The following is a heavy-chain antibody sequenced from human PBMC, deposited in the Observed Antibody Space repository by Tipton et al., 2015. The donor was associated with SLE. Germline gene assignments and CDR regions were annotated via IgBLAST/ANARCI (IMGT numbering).Heavy chain of an antibody. CDR2: IRADGSNK. CDR1: GFTFWSHD. D-gene: IGHD3-16*01. Sequence: SLRLSCATSGFTFWSHDMGWVRQAPGKGLEWVAFIRADGSNKDYADSVKGRFTISRDNSKNTLYLQMNRLRVEDTAGYYCAGGTGAYFDHWGQGTLVTVSS. CDR3: AGGTGAYFDH. J-gene: IGHJ4*02. V-gene: IGHV3-30*02.